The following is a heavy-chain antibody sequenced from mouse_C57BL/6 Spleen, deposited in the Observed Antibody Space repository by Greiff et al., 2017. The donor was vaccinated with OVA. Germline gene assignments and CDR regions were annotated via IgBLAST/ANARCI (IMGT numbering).Heavy chain of an antibody. CDR2: FYPGSGSI. CDR1: GYTFTEYT. D-gene: IGHD2-4*01. CDR3: ARHEEEYYYDVGGYYFDY. Sequence: QVQLQQSGAELVKPGASVKLSCKASGYTFTEYTIHWVKQRSGQGLEWIGWFYPGSGSIKYNEKFKDKATLTADKSSSTVYMELSSLTSEDSAVYFCARHEEEYYYDVGGYYFDYWGQGTTLTVSS. V-gene: IGHV1-62-2*01. J-gene: IGHJ2*01.